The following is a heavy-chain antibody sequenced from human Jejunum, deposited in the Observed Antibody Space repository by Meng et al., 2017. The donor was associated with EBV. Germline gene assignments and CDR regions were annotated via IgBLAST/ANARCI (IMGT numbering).Heavy chain of an antibody. V-gene: IGHV1-46*01. J-gene: IGHJ4*02. CDR1: GYTFIDYP. Sequence: QVRLVQSGADVKKPGVSVKLSCKASGYTFIDYPVHWVRQAPGQGLEWMGLLNPNNGATSYAQRIRGRVTMTRDTSTSTVYMELTSLRSEDTALYYCVGEIVAPYSFDQWGQGTLVTVSS. CDR2: LNPNNGAT. D-gene: IGHD5-12*01. CDR3: VGEIVAPYSFDQ.